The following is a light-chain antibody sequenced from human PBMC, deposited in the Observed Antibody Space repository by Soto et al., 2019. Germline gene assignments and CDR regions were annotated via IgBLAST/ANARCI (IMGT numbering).Light chain of an antibody. J-gene: IGKJ1*01. Sequence: EVVLTQSPGTLSLSPGERATLSCRASQSVSNNYLAWYQPKPGKAPRLLIYGASNRATGIPDRLSASGSGTDFTLSIRRLEPEDFAVYYCQRYGSSGTFGQGTKVDI. CDR2: GAS. CDR3: QRYGSSGT. V-gene: IGKV3-20*01. CDR1: QSVSNNY.